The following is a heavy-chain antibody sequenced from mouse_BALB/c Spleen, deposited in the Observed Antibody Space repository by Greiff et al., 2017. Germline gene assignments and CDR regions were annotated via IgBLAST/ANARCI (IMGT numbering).Heavy chain of an antibody. V-gene: IGHV1-7*01. CDR1: GYTFTSYW. CDR2: INPSTGYT. J-gene: IGHJ4*01. D-gene: IGHD1-2*01. Sequence: QVQLKQSGAELAKPGASVKMSCKASGYTFTSYWMHWVKQRPGQGLEWIGYINPSTGYTEYNQKFKDKATLTADKSSSTAYMQLSSLTSEDSAVYYCATLLRLQMDYWGQGTSVTVSS. CDR3: ATLLRLQMDY.